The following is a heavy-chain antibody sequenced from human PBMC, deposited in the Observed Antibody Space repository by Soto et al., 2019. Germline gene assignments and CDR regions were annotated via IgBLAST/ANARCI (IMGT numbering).Heavy chain of an antibody. D-gene: IGHD2-2*01. J-gene: IGHJ4*02. CDR2: MRKNGDQT. CDR3: ASYAAGPDFYLDS. Sequence: GGSLRLACAASGFRFSTYAMSWVRQAAGEGLEWVAVMRKNGDQTYYADSVKGPFTISRATSNTLLHLRMSSLRVKDTSVYYCASYAAGPDFYLDSWGQGTLVTVSS. CDR1: GFRFSTYA. V-gene: IGHV3-23*01.